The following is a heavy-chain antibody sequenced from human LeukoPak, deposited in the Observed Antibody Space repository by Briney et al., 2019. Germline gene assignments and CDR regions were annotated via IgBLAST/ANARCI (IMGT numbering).Heavy chain of an antibody. J-gene: IGHJ6*03. Sequence: GGSLRLSCAASGSTFSDYYMSWVRQAPGKGLEWVSAISGSGGSTYYADSVKGRFTISRDNSKNTLYLQMNSLRAEDTAVYYCAKVGPPSTVIVVVPAAIDYYYYMDVWGKGTTVTVSS. CDR3: AKVGPPSTVIVVVPAAIDYYYYMDV. CDR1: GSTFSDYY. V-gene: IGHV3-23*01. D-gene: IGHD2-2*01. CDR2: ISGSGGST.